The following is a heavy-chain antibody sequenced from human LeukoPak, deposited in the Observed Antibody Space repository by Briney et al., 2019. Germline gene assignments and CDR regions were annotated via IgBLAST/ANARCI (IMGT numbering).Heavy chain of an antibody. V-gene: IGHV3-7*03. J-gene: IGHJ4*02. Sequence: PGGSLRLSCAASGFIFSSYWMSWVRQAPGEGVEWVANIKQEGSDIYYVDSVKGRFTISRDNAKNSLYLEMNSLRAEDTDVYYCERDPGSYYDYVWGSYRLKYFDYWGQGTLVTVSS. D-gene: IGHD3-16*02. CDR1: GFIFSSYW. CDR3: ERDPGSYYDYVWGSYRLKYFDY. CDR2: IKQEGSDI.